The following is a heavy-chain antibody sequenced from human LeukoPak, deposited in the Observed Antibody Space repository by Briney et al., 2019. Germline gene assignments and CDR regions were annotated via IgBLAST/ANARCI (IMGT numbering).Heavy chain of an antibody. Sequence: GESLKISCKGSGYKFSNYWIGWVRQMPGKSLEWMGTIYPGDSDTTYSPSFQGQVTISADKSISTAYLQWNSLKASDTAMYFCARQTSSSSRVDFWGQGTLVTVSS. CDR2: IYPGDSDT. V-gene: IGHV5-51*01. CDR1: GYKFSNYW. D-gene: IGHD6-6*01. CDR3: ARQTSSSSRVDF. J-gene: IGHJ4*02.